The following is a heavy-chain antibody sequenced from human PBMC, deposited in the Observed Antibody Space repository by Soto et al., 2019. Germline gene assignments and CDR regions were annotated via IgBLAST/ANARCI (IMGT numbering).Heavy chain of an antibody. CDR3: ARIPHYGDYPLGLYYYYGMDV. D-gene: IGHD4-17*01. CDR2: ISSSSSYI. CDR1: GFTFSSYS. J-gene: IGHJ6*02. Sequence: GGSPRLSCAASGFTFSSYSMNWVRQAPGKGLEWVSSISSSSSYIYYADSVKGRFTISRDNAKNSLYLQMNSLRAEDTAVYYCARIPHYGDYPLGLYYYYGMDVWGQGTTVTVSS. V-gene: IGHV3-21*01.